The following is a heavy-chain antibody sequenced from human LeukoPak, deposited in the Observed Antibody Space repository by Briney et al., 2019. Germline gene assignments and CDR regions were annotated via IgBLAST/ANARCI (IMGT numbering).Heavy chain of an antibody. CDR1: GFTFSSYA. CDR2: ISYDGSNK. Sequence: GGSLRLSCAASGFTFSSYAMHWVRQAPGKGLEWMAIISYDGSNKYYADSVKGRFTISRDNSKNTLYLQMNSLRAEDTAVYYCARGQQWLVRPSFDYWGQGTLVTVSS. D-gene: IGHD6-19*01. J-gene: IGHJ4*02. V-gene: IGHV3-30-3*01. CDR3: ARGQQWLVRPSFDY.